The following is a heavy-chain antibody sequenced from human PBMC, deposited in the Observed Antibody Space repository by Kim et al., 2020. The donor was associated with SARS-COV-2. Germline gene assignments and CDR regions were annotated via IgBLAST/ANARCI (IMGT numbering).Heavy chain of an antibody. J-gene: IGHJ4*02. V-gene: IGHV6-1*01. CDR3: ARDYNGYRFDL. Sequence: DYAESVKSRISINADTSKYKFSLQLDSMTPEDTAIYYCARDYNGYRFDLWGQGTLVTVSS. D-gene: IGHD5-12*01.